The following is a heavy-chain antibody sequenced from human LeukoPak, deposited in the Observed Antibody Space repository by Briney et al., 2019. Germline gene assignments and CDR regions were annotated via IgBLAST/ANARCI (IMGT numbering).Heavy chain of an antibody. CDR3: ARVGDYGDYPMD. Sequence: SQTLSPTCTVSGGSISSGAYYWSWIRQPPGKGLEWIGYIYYSGSTYYNPSLKSRVTISVDTSKNQFSLKLSSVTAADTAVYYCARVGDYGDYPMDWGQGTLVTVSS. V-gene: IGHV4-30-4*01. J-gene: IGHJ4*02. D-gene: IGHD4-17*01. CDR1: GGSISSGAYY. CDR2: IYYSGST.